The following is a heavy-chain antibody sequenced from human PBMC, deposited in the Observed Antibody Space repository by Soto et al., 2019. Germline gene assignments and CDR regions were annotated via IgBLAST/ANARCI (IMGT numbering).Heavy chain of an antibody. Sequence: QVQLVQSGAEVKKPGASVKVSCKASGDTFTNYDINWVRQATGQGLEWMGRMNPNSGNTGYAQKFQGGVTMTRHTAITTAYMELSRLRSEDTVLYYCARGRNGMDVWGQGTTVTVSS. CDR2: MNPNSGNT. CDR3: ARGRNGMDV. CDR1: GDTFTNYD. V-gene: IGHV1-8*01. J-gene: IGHJ6*02.